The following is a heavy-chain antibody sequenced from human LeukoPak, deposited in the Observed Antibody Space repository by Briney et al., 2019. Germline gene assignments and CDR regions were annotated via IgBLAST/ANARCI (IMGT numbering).Heavy chain of an antibody. CDR2: IYRSGST. CDR1: GGSISSGGYS. V-gene: IGHV4-30-2*01. J-gene: IGHJ5*02. D-gene: IGHD2-2*01. Sequence: PSETLSLTCAVSGGSISSGGYSWSWIRQPPGKGLEWIGYIYRSGSTYYNPSLKSRVTISVDRSKNQFSLKLSSVTAADTAVYYCARGVSSTSFWFDPWGQGTLVTVSS. CDR3: ARGVSSTSFWFDP.